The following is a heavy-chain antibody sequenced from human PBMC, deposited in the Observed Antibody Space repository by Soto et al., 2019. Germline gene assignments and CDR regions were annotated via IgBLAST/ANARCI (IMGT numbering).Heavy chain of an antibody. V-gene: IGHV1-46*03. D-gene: IGHD6-13*01. Sequence: GASVKVSCKASGYTFTSYYMHWVRQAPGQGLEWMGIINPSGGSTSYAQKFQGRVTMTRDTSTSTVYMELSSLRSEDTAVYYCARLISEAGTTYYYYYYMDVWGKGTTVTVSS. CDR1: GYTFTSYY. CDR2: INPSGGST. J-gene: IGHJ6*03. CDR3: ARLISEAGTTYYYYYYMDV.